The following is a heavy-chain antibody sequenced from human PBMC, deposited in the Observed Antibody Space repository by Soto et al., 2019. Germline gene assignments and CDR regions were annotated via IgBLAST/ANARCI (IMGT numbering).Heavy chain of an antibody. Sequence: QVRLVQSGAEVRRPGASVKVSCKAPGDTFTSYYLNWVRQAPGQGLEWMGVINPHGGGTKYAQKFQGRVTMTRDTSRSTVYMELRSLRSDDTAIYYCARSSGGNFGIIIEGSNWFDPWGQGTLVTVSS. V-gene: IGHV1-46*01. J-gene: IGHJ5*02. CDR3: ARSSGGNFGIIIEGSNWFDP. CDR1: GDTFTSYY. CDR2: INPHGGGT. D-gene: IGHD3-3*01.